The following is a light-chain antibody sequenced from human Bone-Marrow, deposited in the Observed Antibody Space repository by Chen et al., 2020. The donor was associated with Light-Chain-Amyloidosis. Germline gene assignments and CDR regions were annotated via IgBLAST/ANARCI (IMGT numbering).Light chain of an antibody. CDR2: DES. CDR1: HDLTNS. Sequence: DIQMTQSPSSLSASVGDRITITCQASHDLTNSLNWYQQRPGKAPRLLIYDESNLETGVPSRFSGSGSGTVFTFTISSLQPEDIATYYCQQYDNLPYTFGQGTKVEIK. V-gene: IGKV1-33*01. CDR3: QQYDNLPYT. J-gene: IGKJ2*01.